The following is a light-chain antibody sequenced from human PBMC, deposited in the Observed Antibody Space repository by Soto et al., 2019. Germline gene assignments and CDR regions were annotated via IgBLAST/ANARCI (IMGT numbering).Light chain of an antibody. Sequence: EIVLTQSPGILSLSPGERATLSCRASRSVPSSYLAWYQQKPGQAPRLLILTASTRATGIPDRFSGSGFGTDFTLTISRLEPEDSAVYYCQQYGTAPLTFGGGAKVEI. V-gene: IGKV3-20*01. CDR3: QQYGTAPLT. CDR1: RSVPSSY. CDR2: TAS. J-gene: IGKJ4*01.